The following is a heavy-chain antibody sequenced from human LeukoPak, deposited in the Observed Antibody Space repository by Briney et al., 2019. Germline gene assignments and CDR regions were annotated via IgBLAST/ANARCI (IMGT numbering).Heavy chain of an antibody. CDR1: GYTFTSYG. CDR3: ARDTPTYYDFWSGYPPDYYGMDV. D-gene: IGHD3-3*01. CDR2: ISAYNGNT. Sequence: ASVKVSCKASGYTFTSYGISWVRQAPGQGLEWMGWISAYNGNTNYAQKLQGRVTMTTDTSTSTAYMELRSLRSDGTAVYYCARDTPTYYDFWSGYPPDYYGMDVWGQGTTVTVSS. J-gene: IGHJ6*02. V-gene: IGHV1-18*01.